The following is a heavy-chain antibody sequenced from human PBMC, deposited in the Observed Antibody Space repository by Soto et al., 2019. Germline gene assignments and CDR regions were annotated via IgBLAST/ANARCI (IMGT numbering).Heavy chain of an antibody. J-gene: IGHJ4*02. Sequence: PGGSLRLSCAASGFTFSSYAMHWVRQAPGKGLEWVAVISYDGSNKYYADSVKGRFTISRDNSKNTLYLQMNSLRAEDTAVYYCARDSSLGSYYHAPDYWGQGTLVTVSS. CDR3: ARDSSLGSYYHAPDY. V-gene: IGHV3-30-3*01. D-gene: IGHD3-10*01. CDR2: ISYDGSNK. CDR1: GFTFSSYA.